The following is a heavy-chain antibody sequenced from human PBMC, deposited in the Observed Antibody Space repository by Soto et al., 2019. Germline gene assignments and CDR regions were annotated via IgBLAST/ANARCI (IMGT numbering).Heavy chain of an antibody. V-gene: IGHV1-8*01. Sequence: QVQLVQSGAEVKEPGASVKVSCKASGYTFTTYDIYWMRQATGQGLEWMGWMNPYTGNTGYAQKFQGRVTVTRNTSISTVYMEMSGLRLDDTAVYYCARRKERSGPHYFDYWRQGSQVTVSS. D-gene: IGHD6-25*01. CDR2: MNPYTGNT. CDR1: GYTFTTYD. J-gene: IGHJ4*02. CDR3: ARRKERSGPHYFDY.